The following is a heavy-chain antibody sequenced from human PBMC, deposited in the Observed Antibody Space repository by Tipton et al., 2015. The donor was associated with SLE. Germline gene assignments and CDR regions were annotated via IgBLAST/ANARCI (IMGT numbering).Heavy chain of an antibody. Sequence: TLSLTCTVSGGSLSSSSYYWGWIRQPPGKGLEWIGSIYYSGSTYYNPSLKSRVTISVDTSKNQFSLKLSSVTAADTAVYYCARGGCSGGSCLDYWGQGTLVTVSS. D-gene: IGHD2-15*01. J-gene: IGHJ4*02. CDR2: IYYSGST. V-gene: IGHV4-39*07. CDR1: GGSLSSSSYY. CDR3: ARGGCSGGSCLDY.